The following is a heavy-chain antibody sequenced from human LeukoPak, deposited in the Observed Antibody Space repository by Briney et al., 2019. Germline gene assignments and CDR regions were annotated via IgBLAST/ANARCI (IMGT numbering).Heavy chain of an antibody. Sequence: PSETLSLTCAVDGTSFSGYYWSWIRQPPGKGLEWIGEINRSGSTTYNPSLKSRVTISVDTSKNQFSLKLSSVTDGDTALYYGARGVGTMVRGAKNWFDPWGQGTLVTVSS. J-gene: IGHJ5*02. V-gene: IGHV4-34*01. CDR1: GTSFSGYY. CDR3: ARGVGTMVRGAKNWFDP. D-gene: IGHD3-10*01. CDR2: INRSGST.